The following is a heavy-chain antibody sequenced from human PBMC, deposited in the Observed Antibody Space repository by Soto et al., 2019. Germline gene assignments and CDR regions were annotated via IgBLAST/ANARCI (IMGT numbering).Heavy chain of an antibody. J-gene: IGHJ4*02. V-gene: IGHV3-74*01. CDR2: IYFDGITT. D-gene: IGHD1-26*01. CDR1: GFTFNTHW. Sequence: GSLRRACPASGFTFNTHWMHWVRQAPGKGLVWVSRIYFDGITTNYADSVKGRLTVSRDNAKNTVYLHVNTLRDEDTAVYYCARGGAMGVDYWGQGTLVNVSS. CDR3: ARGGAMGVDY.